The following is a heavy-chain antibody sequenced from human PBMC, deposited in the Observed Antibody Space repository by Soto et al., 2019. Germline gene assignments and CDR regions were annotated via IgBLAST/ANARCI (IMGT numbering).Heavy chain of an antibody. J-gene: IGHJ4*02. Sequence: SETLSLTCAVYGGSFSGYYWRWIRQPPGKGLEWIGEINHSGSTNYNPSLKSRVTISVDTSKNQFSLKLSSVTAADTAVYYCARGIGSQGSSGWYSGEDYWGQGTLVTVSS. V-gene: IGHV4-34*01. D-gene: IGHD6-19*01. CDR3: ARGIGSQGSSGWYSGEDY. CDR2: INHSGST. CDR1: GGSFSGYY.